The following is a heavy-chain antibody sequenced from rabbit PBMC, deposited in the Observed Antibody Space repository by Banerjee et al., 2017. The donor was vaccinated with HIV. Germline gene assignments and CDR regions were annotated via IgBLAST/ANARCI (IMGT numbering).Heavy chain of an antibody. D-gene: IGHD7-1*01. CDR3: ARDRDTGTAYYFDL. CDR1: GLDFSSSYW. Sequence: EEYGGDLVQPEGSLTLTCKASGLDFSSSYWICWVRQAPGKGLEWIACIYTVGGSTYYASWAKGRFTISKTSSTTVTLQVTSLTAADTATFFCARDRDTGTAYYFDLWGPGTLVHRL. V-gene: IGHV1S45*01. CDR2: IYTVGGST. J-gene: IGHJ4*01.